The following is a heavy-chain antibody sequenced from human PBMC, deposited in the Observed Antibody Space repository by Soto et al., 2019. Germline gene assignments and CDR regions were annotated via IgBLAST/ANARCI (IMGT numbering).Heavy chain of an antibody. CDR2: IWYDGTDN. CDR1: AFAFSRYG. D-gene: IGHD6-13*01. CDR3: AKDRSSSLDAMDV. Sequence: PGGSLRLSCAASAFAFSRYGMHWVRQAPDKGLEWVAVIWYDGTDNYYADSVKGRFTISRDNSKNTLYLQVDSLRVDDTAVYYCAKDRSSSLDAMDVWGQGTTVTVSS. V-gene: IGHV3-33*06. J-gene: IGHJ6*02.